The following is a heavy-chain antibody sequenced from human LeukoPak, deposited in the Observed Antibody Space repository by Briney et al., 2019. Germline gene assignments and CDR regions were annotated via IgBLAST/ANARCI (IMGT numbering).Heavy chain of an antibody. V-gene: IGHV1-69*13. Sequence: EASVTVSYKASGGTFSSYAISWVRQAPGQGLEWMGGIIPIFGTANYAQKFQGRVTITADESTSTAYMELSSLRSEDTAAYYCARSGAYCGGDCYDYWGQGTLVTVSS. D-gene: IGHD2-21*01. CDR2: IIPIFGTA. CDR3: ARSGAYCGGDCYDY. J-gene: IGHJ4*02. CDR1: GGTFSSYA.